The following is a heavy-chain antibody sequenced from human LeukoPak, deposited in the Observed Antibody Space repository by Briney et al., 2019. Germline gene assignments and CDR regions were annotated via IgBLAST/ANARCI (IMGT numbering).Heavy chain of an antibody. J-gene: IGHJ4*02. V-gene: IGHV5-51*01. Sequence: GESLRISCKGSGYTFSSYWIGWVRQMPGKGLEWMGIIYPGDSDTRYSPSLQGQVTISVGTSIGTAYLQWSSLKASDTAIYYCARQNDFRLDYWGQGTLVTVSS. CDR1: GYTFSSYW. CDR2: IYPGDSDT. CDR3: ARQNDFRLDY. D-gene: IGHD3-3*01.